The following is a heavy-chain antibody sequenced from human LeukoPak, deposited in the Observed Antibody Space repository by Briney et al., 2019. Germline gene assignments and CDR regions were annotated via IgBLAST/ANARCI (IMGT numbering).Heavy chain of an antibody. J-gene: IGHJ4*02. CDR2: INHSGST. D-gene: IGHD4-23*01. Sequence: PSETLSLTCAVYGGSFSSYYWSWIRQPPGKGLEWIGEINHSGSTNYSPSLKSRVTISGDTSKNQFSLKLSSVTAADTAVYYCVRGGNDYGYYFNYWGQGTLVTVSS. V-gene: IGHV4-34*01. CDR1: GGSFSSYY. CDR3: VRGGNDYGYYFNY.